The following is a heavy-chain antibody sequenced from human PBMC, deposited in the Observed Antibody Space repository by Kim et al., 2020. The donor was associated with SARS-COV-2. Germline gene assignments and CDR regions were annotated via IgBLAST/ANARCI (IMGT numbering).Heavy chain of an antibody. D-gene: IGHD2-2*02. V-gene: IGHV3-33*01. CDR2: IWYDGSNK. J-gene: IGHJ6*02. Sequence: GGSLRLSCAASGFTFSSYGMHWVRQAPGKGLEWVAVIWYDGSNKYYADSVKGRFTISRDNSKNTLYLQMNSLRAEDTAVYYCARDLYCSSTSCYTGVWYYYYGMDVWGQGTTVTVSS. CDR1: GFTFSSYG. CDR3: ARDLYCSSTSCYTGVWYYYYGMDV.